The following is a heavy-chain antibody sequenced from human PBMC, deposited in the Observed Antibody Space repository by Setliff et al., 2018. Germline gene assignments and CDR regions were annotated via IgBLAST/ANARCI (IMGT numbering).Heavy chain of an antibody. J-gene: IGHJ3*02. CDR3: AKDKPETCAFDI. V-gene: IGHV3-43D*04. D-gene: IGHD2-2*01. CDR1: GFTFDDYG. Sequence: PGGSLRLSCAASGFTFDDYGMSWVRQAPGKGLEWVSLISWDGGSTYYADSVKGRFTISRDNSKNSLYLQMNSLRAEDTALYYCAKDKPETCAFDIWGQGTMVTASP. CDR2: ISWDGGST.